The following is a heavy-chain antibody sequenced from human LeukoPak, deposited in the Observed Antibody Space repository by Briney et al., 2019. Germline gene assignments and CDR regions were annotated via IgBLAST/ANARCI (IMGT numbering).Heavy chain of an antibody. V-gene: IGHV3-20*04. CDR2: IEWNGGRR. Sequence: GGSLRLSCAASGFRLDAFGMSWVRQVPGKGLEWASGIEWNGGRREYADSVKGRFTISRDNAKNSLYLQMKNLRAEDTALYYCASVPDDASGNSRYYFKTWGQGTLVTVSS. J-gene: IGHJ4*02. D-gene: IGHD3-22*01. CDR3: ASVPDDASGNSRYYFKT. CDR1: GFRLDAFG.